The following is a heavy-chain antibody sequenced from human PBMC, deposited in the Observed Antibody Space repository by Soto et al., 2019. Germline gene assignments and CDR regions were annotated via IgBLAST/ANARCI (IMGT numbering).Heavy chain of an antibody. J-gene: IGHJ6*02. CDR3: ARDRPVLVRGVTKHPYYYYGMDV. CDR2: INPNSGGT. V-gene: IGHV1-2*04. Sequence: GASVKVSCKASGYTFTGYYMHWVRQAPGQGLEWMGWINPNSGGTNYAQKFQGWVTMTRDTSISTAYMELSRLRSDDTAVYYCARDRPVLVRGVTKHPYYYYGMDVWGQGTTVTVSS. CDR1: GYTFTGYY. D-gene: IGHD3-10*01.